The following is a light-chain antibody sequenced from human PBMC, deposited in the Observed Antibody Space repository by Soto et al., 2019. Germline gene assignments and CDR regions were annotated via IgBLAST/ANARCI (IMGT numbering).Light chain of an antibody. CDR3: QQNYDLPPT. V-gene: IGKV1-33*01. J-gene: IGKJ4*01. Sequence: DVQMTQSPSSLSASVGDRVTITCQASHDITNYLNWYQQRPGKAPKLLIYDASNLETGVPSRFSGGGSGTDFSFTISSLQPEDIATYYCQQNYDLPPTFGGGTKVEIK. CDR1: HDITNY. CDR2: DAS.